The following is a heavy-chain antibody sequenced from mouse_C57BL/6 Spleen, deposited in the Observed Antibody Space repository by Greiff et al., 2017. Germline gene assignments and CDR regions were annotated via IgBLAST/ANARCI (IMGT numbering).Heavy chain of an antibody. J-gene: IGHJ3*01. Sequence: EVMLVESGGGLVKPGGSLKLSCAASGFTFSSYTMSWVRQTPEKRLEWVATISGGGGNTYYPDSVNGRFTISRDNAKNTLYLQMSSLRSEDTALYYCARGELGLWFAYWGQGTLVTVSA. V-gene: IGHV5-9*01. CDR3: ARGELGLWFAY. CDR2: ISGGGGNT. D-gene: IGHD4-1*01. CDR1: GFTFSSYT.